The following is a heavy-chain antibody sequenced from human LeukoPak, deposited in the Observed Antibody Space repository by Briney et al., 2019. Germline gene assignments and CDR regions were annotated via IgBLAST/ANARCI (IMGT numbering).Heavy chain of an antibody. D-gene: IGHD3-10*01. J-gene: IGHJ6*03. CDR1: GGSFSGYY. CDR2: INHSGST. V-gene: IGHV4-34*01. CDR3: ARDRAYGSGSYRYYYYYYMDV. Sequence: SETLSLTCAVYGGSFSGYYWSWIRQPPAKGLEWIGEINHSGSTNYNPSLKSRVTISVDTSKNQFSLKLSSVTAADTAVYYCARDRAYGSGSYRYYYYYYMDVWGKGTTVTVSS.